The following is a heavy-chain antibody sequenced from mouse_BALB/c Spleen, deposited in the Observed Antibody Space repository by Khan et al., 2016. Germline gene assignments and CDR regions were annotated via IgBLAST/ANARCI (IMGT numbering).Heavy chain of an antibody. Sequence: QVQLQQSGAELVRPGSSVKISCKASGYAFSSSWMNWVKQRPGQGLEWIGQIYPGDGDTNYNGKFKGKATLTADKSSSTAYMQLSGLTSEASAVYFCARMNEGTFDYGGQRTLVAVSA. CDR1: GYAFSSSW. CDR3: ARMNEGTFDY. D-gene: IGHD2-14*01. CDR2: IYPGDGDT. J-gene: IGHJ3*01. V-gene: IGHV1-80*01.